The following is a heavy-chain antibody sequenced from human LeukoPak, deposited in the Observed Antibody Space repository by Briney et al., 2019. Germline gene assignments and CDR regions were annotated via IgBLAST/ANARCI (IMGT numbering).Heavy chain of an antibody. CDR1: GFTFSDYY. CDR3: ARDDSSSSYLDAFDI. V-gene: IGHV3-11*01. D-gene: IGHD6-13*01. Sequence: PGGSLRLSCAASGFTFSDYYMSWIRQAPGKGLEWVSYISSSGSTIYYADSVKGRFTISRDNAKNSLYLQMDSLRAEDTAVYYCARDDSSSSYLDAFDIWGQGTMVTVSS. CDR2: ISSSGSTI. J-gene: IGHJ3*02.